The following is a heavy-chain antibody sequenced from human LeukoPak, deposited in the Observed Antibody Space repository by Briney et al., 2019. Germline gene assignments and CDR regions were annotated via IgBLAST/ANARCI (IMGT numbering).Heavy chain of an antibody. D-gene: IGHD5-12*01. V-gene: IGHV1-3*01. CDR3: AREGYSGYDPLFDP. CDR1: GYTFTSYA. CDR2: INAGNGNT. Sequence: GASVKVSCKASGYTFTSYAMHWVRQAPGQRLEWMGWINAGNGNTKYSQKFQGRVTITRDTSASTAYMELSSLRSDDTAVYYCAREGYSGYDPLFDPWGQGTLVTVSS. J-gene: IGHJ5*02.